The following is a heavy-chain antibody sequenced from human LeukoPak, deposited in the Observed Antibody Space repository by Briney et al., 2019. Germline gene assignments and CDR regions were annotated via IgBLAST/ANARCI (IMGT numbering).Heavy chain of an antibody. CDR2: IRYDGSNK. Sequence: GGSLRLSGAASGFTFSSYGMHWVRQGPGKGLEWVTFIRYDGSNKYYADSVKGRFTISRDNSKITLYLQMNSLRPEDTAVYYCARGGKIPLVGTRSSQYFQHWGQGTLVTVSS. J-gene: IGHJ1*01. V-gene: IGHV3-30*02. CDR3: ARGGKIPLVGTRSSQYFQH. D-gene: IGHD3-10*01. CDR1: GFTFSSYG.